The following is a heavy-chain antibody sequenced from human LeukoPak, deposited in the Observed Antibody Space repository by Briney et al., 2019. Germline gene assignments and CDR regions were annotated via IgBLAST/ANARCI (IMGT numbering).Heavy chain of an antibody. V-gene: IGHV1-46*01. D-gene: IGHD3-22*01. CDR1: GYTFTNYY. J-gene: IGHJ4*02. CDR3: ARGPYDYYDSSGYHEDY. Sequence: ASVMVSCXASGYTFTNYYMHWVRQAPGQGLEWMGIINPSGGSTSYAQKFQGRVTMTRDTSTSTVYMELSSLRSEDTAVYYCARGPYDYYDSSGYHEDYWGQGTLVTVSS. CDR2: INPSGGST.